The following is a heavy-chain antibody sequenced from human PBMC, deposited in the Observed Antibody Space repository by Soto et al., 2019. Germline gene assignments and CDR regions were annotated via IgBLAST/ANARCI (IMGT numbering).Heavy chain of an antibody. V-gene: IGHV3-21*01. CDR1: GFTFSSYS. Sequence: GGSLRLSCAASGFTFSSYSMNWVRQAPGKGLEWVSSISSSSSYIYYADSVKGRFTISRDNAKNSLYLQMNSLRAEDTAVYYCARDVGMITFGPTYYFDYWGQGTLVTVSS. CDR2: ISSSSSYI. CDR3: ARDVGMITFGPTYYFDY. D-gene: IGHD3-16*01. J-gene: IGHJ4*02.